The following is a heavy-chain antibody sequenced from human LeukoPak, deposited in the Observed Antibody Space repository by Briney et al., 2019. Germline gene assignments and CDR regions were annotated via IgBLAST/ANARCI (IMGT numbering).Heavy chain of an antibody. CDR2: IYHSGST. J-gene: IGHJ4*02. V-gene: IGHV4-30-2*01. CDR1: GGSISSGGYS. D-gene: IGHD3/OR15-3a*01. CDR3: ARVGLDWGSIDY. Sequence: SQTLSLTCAVSGGSISSGGYSWSWIRQPPGKGLEWIGYIYHSGSTYYNPSLKSRVTISVDRSKNQFSLKLSSVTAADTAVYYCARVGLDWGSIDYWGQGTLVTVSS.